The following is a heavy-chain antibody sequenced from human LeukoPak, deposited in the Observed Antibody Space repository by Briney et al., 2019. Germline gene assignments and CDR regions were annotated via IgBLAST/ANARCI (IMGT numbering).Heavy chain of an antibody. Sequence: GGSLRLSCAASGFTFSSYWMHWVRQAPGKGLEYVSAISSNGGSTYYANSVKGRFTISRDNSKNTLYLQMGSLRAEDMAVYYCARGAYSSSLRATFDYWAREPWSPSPQ. CDR1: GFTFSSYW. V-gene: IGHV3-64*01. J-gene: IGHJ4*02. CDR3: ARGAYSSSLRATFDY. CDR2: ISSNGGST. D-gene: IGHD6-6*01.